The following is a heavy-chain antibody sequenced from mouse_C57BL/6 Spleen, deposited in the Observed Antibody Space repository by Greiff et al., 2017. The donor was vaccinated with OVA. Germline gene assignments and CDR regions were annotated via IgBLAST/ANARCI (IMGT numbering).Heavy chain of an antibody. Sequence: EVHLVESVADLVRPGASVKLSCTASGFNIKNTYMHWVKQRPEQGLEWIGRIDPANGNTKYAPKFQGKATIAADTSSNTAYLQLNSLTSEDTAIYYCASWFAYWGQGTLVTISA. CDR2: IDPANGNT. CDR3: ASWFAY. CDR1: GFNIKNTY. J-gene: IGHJ3*01. V-gene: IGHV14-3*01.